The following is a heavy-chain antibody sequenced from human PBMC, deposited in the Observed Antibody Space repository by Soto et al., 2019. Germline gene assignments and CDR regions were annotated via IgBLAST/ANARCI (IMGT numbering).Heavy chain of an antibody. J-gene: IGHJ4*02. CDR2: ISGGTT. Sequence: EVHLLESGGGLVQPGGSLRLSCSASGFTFSDDALSWVRQAPGKGLEWVSSISGGTTYYADSVNGRFSISRDSSKNTVYLQMHSLRAEDTAIYYCGKDVVRLGQHAYSDYWCQGTMVAVSS. D-gene: IGHD6-19*01. V-gene: IGHV3-23*01. CDR1: GFTFSDDA. CDR3: GKDVVRLGQHAYSDY.